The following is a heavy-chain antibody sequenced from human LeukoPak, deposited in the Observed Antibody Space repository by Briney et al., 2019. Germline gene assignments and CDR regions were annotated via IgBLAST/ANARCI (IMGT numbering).Heavy chain of an antibody. J-gene: IGHJ4*02. CDR3: ARGSSSWYYFDY. CDR2: IYTSGST. V-gene: IGHV4-61*02. Sequence: SQTLSLTCTVSGGSISSGSYYWSWIRQPAGKGLEWIGRIYTSGSTNYNPSLKSRVTISVDTSKNQFSLKLSSVTAADTAVYYCARGSSSWYYFDYWGQGTLVTVSS. CDR1: GGSISSGSYY. D-gene: IGHD6-13*01.